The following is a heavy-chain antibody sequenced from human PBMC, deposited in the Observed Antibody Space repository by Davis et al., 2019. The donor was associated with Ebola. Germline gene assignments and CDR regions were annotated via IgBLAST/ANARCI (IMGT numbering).Heavy chain of an antibody. CDR1: GGSISSGGYS. J-gene: IGHJ5*02. CDR2: IYHSGST. D-gene: IGHD2-2*01. Sequence: PSETLSLTCAVSGGSISSGGYSWSWIRQPPGKGLEWIGYIYHSGSTNYNPSLKSRVTISVDTSKIQFSLKLSSVTAADTAVYYCARAQSVCSSTSCYLNWFDPWGQGTLVTVSS. CDR3: ARAQSVCSSTSCYLNWFDP. V-gene: IGHV4-30-2*01.